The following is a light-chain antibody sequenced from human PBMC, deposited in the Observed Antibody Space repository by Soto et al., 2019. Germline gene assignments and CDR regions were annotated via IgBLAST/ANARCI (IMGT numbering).Light chain of an antibody. CDR2: GNS. CDR3: QPYDSRLSGDV. CDR1: SSNIGAGYD. J-gene: IGLJ1*01. Sequence: QSVLTQPPSVSGAPGQRVTISCTGSSSNIGAGYDVHWYQQLPGTAPRLLIYGNSNRPSGVPDRFSGSKSGTSASLAITGLKAEDEADYYCQPYDSRLSGDVFGKVTKVTVL. V-gene: IGLV1-40*01.